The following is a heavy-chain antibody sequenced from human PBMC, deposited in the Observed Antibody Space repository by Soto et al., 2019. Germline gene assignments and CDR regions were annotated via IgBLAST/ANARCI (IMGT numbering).Heavy chain of an antibody. V-gene: IGHV1-18*01. J-gene: IGHJ4*02. CDR2: ISSKNGNT. CDR1: GYTFSDYG. Sequence: QVQLVQPGADVKKPGASVKVSCKASGYTFSDYGVSWVRQAPGQGLEWMGWISSKNGNTNFAQKFRGRVTMTTDPSTSTVYMELRSLRPDDTAVYYCAREPPETPPDYWGQGTLVTVSS. CDR3: AREPPETPPDY.